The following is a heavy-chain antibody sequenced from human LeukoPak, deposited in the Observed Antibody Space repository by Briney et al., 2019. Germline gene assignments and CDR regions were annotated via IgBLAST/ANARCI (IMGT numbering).Heavy chain of an antibody. CDR1: GGSISSYY. J-gene: IGHJ4*02. CDR2: INHSGST. CDR3: ARLEGSSFAGVVVVPAAAAFDY. D-gene: IGHD2-2*01. V-gene: IGHV4-34*01. Sequence: SETLSLTCTVSGGSISSYYWSWIRQPPGKGLEWIGEINHSGSTNYNPSLKSRVTISVDTSKNQFSLKLSSVTAADTAVYYCARLEGSSFAGVVVVPAAAAFDYWGQGTLVTVSS.